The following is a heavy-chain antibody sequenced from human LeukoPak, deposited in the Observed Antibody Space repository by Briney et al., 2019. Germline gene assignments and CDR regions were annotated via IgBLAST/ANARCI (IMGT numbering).Heavy chain of an antibody. Sequence: GASVKVSCKASGGTFSSYAISWVRQAPGQGLEWMGGIIPIFGTANYAQKFQGRVTITADKSTSTAYMELSSLRSEDTAVYYCARGGRGTTIFHFDYWGQGTLVTVSS. J-gene: IGHJ4*02. CDR1: GGTFSSYA. V-gene: IGHV1-69*06. D-gene: IGHD1-1*01. CDR2: IIPIFGTA. CDR3: ARGGRGTTIFHFDY.